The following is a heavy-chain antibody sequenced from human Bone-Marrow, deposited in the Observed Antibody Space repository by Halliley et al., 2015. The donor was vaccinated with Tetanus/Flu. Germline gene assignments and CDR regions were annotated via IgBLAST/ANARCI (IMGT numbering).Heavy chain of an antibody. Sequence: SLRLSCAASGFTFSSYGMHWVRQAPGKGLEWVAVIWYDVSSKYYTDSVKGRFTISRDNSKNTLYLQMNSPRAEDTAVYYCAREDYVWGNYRHLPGDFWGQGTLVTVSS. CDR1: GFTFSSYG. CDR3: AREDYVWGNYRHLPGDF. CDR2: IWYDVSSK. D-gene: IGHD3-16*02. J-gene: IGHJ4*02. V-gene: IGHV3-33*08.